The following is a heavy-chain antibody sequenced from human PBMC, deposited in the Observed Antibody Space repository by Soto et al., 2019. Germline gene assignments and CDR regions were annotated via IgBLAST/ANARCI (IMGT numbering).Heavy chain of an antibody. CDR1: GGSISTSRSY. J-gene: IGHJ5*02. CDR3: ARQPTTGDTDLWFDP. D-gene: IGHD2-21*01. V-gene: IGHV4-39*01. Sequence: QLQLLESGPGLVKASETLSLTCSVSGGSISTSRSYWAWIRQPPGKGLEWLANIFYSGSTLHTTYLAGRVSVSVDTSKNEFSLKLRSVTAADTAVYYCARQPTTGDTDLWFDPWGQGTLVTVSS. CDR2: IFYSGST.